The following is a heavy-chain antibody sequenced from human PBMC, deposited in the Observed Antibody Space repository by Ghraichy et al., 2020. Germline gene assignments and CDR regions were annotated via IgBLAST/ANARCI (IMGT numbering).Heavy chain of an antibody. CDR3: ANVAIGSCSSTSCYH. CDR2: IGSRGDRT. V-gene: IGHV3-23*01. Sequence: GGSLRLSCAASGFIFSSFGMSWVRQAPGKGLEWVSTIGSRGDRTYYADSVKGRFTISRDNSKNTLYLQMNSLRAEDTAVYYCANVAIGSCSSTSCYHWGRGTLVTVSS. D-gene: IGHD2-2*01. CDR1: GFIFSSFG. J-gene: IGHJ5*02.